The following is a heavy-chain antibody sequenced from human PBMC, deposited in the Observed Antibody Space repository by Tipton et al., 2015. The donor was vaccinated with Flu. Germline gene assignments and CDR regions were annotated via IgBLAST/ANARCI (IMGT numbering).Heavy chain of an antibody. CDR2: IFHTGST. CDR1: GDSINSDYY. CDR3: ARARAPYYYYAMDV. Sequence: TLSLTCTVSGDSINSDYYWGWIRQPPGKGLEWIGNIFHTGSTYHNPSLKGRVTLSVDRSKNQFSLKLSSVTAADTAVYFCARARAPYYYYAMDVWGQGTTVTVSS. V-gene: IGHV4-38-2*02. J-gene: IGHJ6*02.